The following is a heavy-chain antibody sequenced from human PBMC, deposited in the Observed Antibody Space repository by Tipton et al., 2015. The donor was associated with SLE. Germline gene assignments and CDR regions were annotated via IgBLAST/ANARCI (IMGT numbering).Heavy chain of an antibody. CDR1: GASLTDHFY. Sequence: TLSLTCAVYGASLTDHFYWIWIRQPPGKGLEWIGEINHSGRTNYIPTLKSRVTISKDTTKNQFSLKLTSVTAADTAVYYCARHAGDYAYFDSWGQGILVTVSS. CDR2: INHSGRT. D-gene: IGHD4-17*01. V-gene: IGHV4-34*01. J-gene: IGHJ4*02. CDR3: ARHAGDYAYFDS.